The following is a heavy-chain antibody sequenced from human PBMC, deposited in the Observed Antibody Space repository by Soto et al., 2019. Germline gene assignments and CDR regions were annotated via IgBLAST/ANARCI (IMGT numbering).Heavy chain of an antibody. CDR3: AGSYYYYMDV. CDR2: INHSGST. J-gene: IGHJ6*03. CDR1: GGSFSGYY. V-gene: IGHV4-34*01. Sequence: PSETLSLTCAVYGGSFSGYYWSWIRQPPGKGLEWIGEINHSGSTNYNPSLKSRVTISVDTSKNQFSLKLSSVTAADTAVYYCAGSYYYYMDVWGKGTTVTVS.